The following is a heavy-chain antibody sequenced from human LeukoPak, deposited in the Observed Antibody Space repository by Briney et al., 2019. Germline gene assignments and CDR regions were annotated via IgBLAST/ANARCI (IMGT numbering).Heavy chain of an antibody. CDR3: AGVGGGSSSFDKNWFSRHYYYGMDV. V-gene: IGHV1-46*01. CDR1: GYTFTSYY. CDR2: INPSGGST. J-gene: IGHJ6*02. D-gene: IGHD6-13*01. Sequence: ASVKVSCKASGYTFTSYYMHWVRQAPGQGPEWMGIINPSGGSTSYAQKFQGRVTMTRDTSTSTVYMELSSLRSEDTAVYYCAGVGGGSSSFDKNWFSRHYYYGMDVWGQGTTVTVSS.